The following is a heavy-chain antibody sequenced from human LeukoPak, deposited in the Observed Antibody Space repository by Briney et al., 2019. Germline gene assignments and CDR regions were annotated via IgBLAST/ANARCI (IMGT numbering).Heavy chain of an antibody. Sequence: PGGSLRLSCAASGFTFSSYSMNWVRQAPGKGLEWVSSISSSSSYIYYADSVKGRFTISSDNSKNTLNLKMNSLRAEDTAVYYCAKDQGYYYDSSGYYYFDYWGQGTLVTVSS. CDR2: ISSSSSYI. CDR1: GFTFSSYS. J-gene: IGHJ4*02. CDR3: AKDQGYYYDSSGYYYFDY. V-gene: IGHV3-21*04. D-gene: IGHD3-22*01.